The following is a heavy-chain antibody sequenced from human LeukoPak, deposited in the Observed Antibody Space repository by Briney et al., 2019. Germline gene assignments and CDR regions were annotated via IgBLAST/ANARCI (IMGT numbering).Heavy chain of an antibody. V-gene: IGHV1-69*01. Sequence: SVKVSCKASGGTFSSYAISWVRQAPGQGLEWMGGIIPIFGTANYAQKFQRRVTITADESTSTAYMELSSLRSEDTAVYYCARHSSSWDRDYFDYWGQGTLVTVSS. CDR3: ARHSSSWDRDYFDY. CDR2: IIPIFGTA. J-gene: IGHJ4*02. D-gene: IGHD6-13*01. CDR1: GGTFSSYA.